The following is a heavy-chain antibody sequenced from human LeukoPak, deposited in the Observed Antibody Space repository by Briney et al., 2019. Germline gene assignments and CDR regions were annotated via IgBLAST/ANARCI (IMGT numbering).Heavy chain of an antibody. CDR2: IIPIFGTA. CDR3: ARDNLPWVQAPLPALGPYYFDY. D-gene: IGHD1-1*01. J-gene: IGHJ4*02. V-gene: IGHV1-69*05. Sequence: GASVKVSCKAFGGTFSSYAISWVRQAPGQGLEWMGGIIPIFGTANYAQKFQGRVTITTDESTSTAYMELSSLRSEDTAVYYCARDNLPWVQAPLPALGPYYFDYWGQGTLVTVSS. CDR1: GGTFSSYA.